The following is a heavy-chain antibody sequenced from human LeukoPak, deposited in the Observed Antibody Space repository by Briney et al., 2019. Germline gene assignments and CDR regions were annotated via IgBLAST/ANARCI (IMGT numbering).Heavy chain of an antibody. Sequence: SESLSLTCTVSGGSISSSSYDWGWIRQPPGRGLEWIGCIYYSGSTYSNPSLKSRVTISVDTSKNQFSLKLSSVTAADTAVYYCARDIDYGDYAAQRTNTAPLDYWGQGTLVTVSS. CDR1: GGSISSSSYD. V-gene: IGHV4-39*07. CDR3: ARDIDYGDYAAQRTNTAPLDY. J-gene: IGHJ4*02. CDR2: IYYSGST. D-gene: IGHD4-17*01.